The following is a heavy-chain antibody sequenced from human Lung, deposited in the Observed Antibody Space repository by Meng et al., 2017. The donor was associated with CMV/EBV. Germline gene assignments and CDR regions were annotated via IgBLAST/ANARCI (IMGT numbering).Heavy chain of an antibody. CDR2: VVYSGTT. J-gene: IGHJ4*02. D-gene: IGHD1-14*01. CDR3: ARHHHSPTFDY. Sequence: LQLQGSGPGLVKPSETLSLPCTVPGGSISSSSDYWAWIRQPPGEGLEWIGSVVYSGTTYYTSSLKSRVSISVDTSKNQFSLKLSSVTAADTAVYYCARHHHSPTFDYWGQGTLVTVSS. V-gene: IGHV4-39*01. CDR1: GGSISSSSDY.